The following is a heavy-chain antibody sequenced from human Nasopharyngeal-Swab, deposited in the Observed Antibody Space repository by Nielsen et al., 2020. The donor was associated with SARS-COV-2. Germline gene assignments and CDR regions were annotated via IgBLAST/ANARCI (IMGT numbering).Heavy chain of an antibody. CDR1: GYTFTSYG. D-gene: IGHD2-15*01. CDR3: ARGRRYCSGGSCYSGFYFDY. Sequence: ASVKVSCKASGYTFTSYGISWVRQAPGQGLEWMGRINPNSGGTNYAQKFQGRVTMTRDTSISTAYMELSRLRSDDTAVYYCARGRRYCSGGSCYSGFYFDYWGQGTLVTVSS. J-gene: IGHJ4*02. CDR2: INPNSGGT. V-gene: IGHV1-2*06.